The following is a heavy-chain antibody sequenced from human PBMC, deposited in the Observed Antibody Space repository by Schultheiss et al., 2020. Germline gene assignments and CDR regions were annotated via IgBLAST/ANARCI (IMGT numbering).Heavy chain of an antibody. Sequence: SQTLSLTCAVYGGSFSGYYWSWIRQPPGKGLEWIGYIYYSGSTYYNPSLKSRVTISVDTSKNQFSLKLSSVTAADTALYFCAKDMVPYTGYDYNWFDPWGQGTLVTVSS. V-gene: IGHV4-59*12. D-gene: IGHD5-12*01. CDR2: IYYSGST. CDR1: GGSFSGYY. J-gene: IGHJ5*02. CDR3: AKDMVPYTGYDYNWFDP.